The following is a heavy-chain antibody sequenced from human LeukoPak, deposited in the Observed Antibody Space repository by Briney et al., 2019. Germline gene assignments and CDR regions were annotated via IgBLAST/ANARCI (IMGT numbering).Heavy chain of an antibody. Sequence: SETLSLTCTVSGGSISSYYWSWIRQPAGKGLEWIGRIYTSGSTNYNPSLKSRVTMSVDTSKNQFSLKLSSVTAADTAVYYCRIAVAGTGRSAFDIWGQGTMVTVSS. J-gene: IGHJ3*02. CDR3: RIAVAGTGRSAFDI. CDR2: IYTSGST. V-gene: IGHV4-4*07. D-gene: IGHD6-19*01. CDR1: GGSISSYY.